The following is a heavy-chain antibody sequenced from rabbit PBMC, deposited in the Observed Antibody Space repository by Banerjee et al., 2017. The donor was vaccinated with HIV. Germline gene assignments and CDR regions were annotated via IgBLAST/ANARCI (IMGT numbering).Heavy chain of an antibody. CDR1: GFSFSSSYY. V-gene: IGHV1S40*01. CDR2: IYAGNNGSP. Sequence: QSLEESGGDLVKPGASLTLTCTASGFSFSSSYYMCWVRQAPGKGLEWIGCIYAGNNGSPYYASWAKGRFTISKTSSTTVTLQMTSLTAADTATYFCARNGAGSNYAFKLWGQGTLVTVS. CDR3: ARNGAGSNYAFKL. D-gene: IGHD8-1*01. J-gene: IGHJ4*01.